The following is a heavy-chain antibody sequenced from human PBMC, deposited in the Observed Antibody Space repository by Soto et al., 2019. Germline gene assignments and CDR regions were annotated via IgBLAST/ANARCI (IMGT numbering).Heavy chain of an antibody. J-gene: IGHJ6*03. Sequence: EVQLLESGGGVVQPGGSLRLSCAVSGFTFSNYAVSWVRQAPGKGLEWVSAITGSADSTYYADSVKGRFTISRDNSKNTLDLQMSSLRAEDTALYYCAKGSGPYYYGSGTYYYYYMDVWGKGTTVTVSS. D-gene: IGHD3-10*01. CDR1: GFTFSNYA. V-gene: IGHV3-23*01. CDR2: ITGSADST. CDR3: AKGSGPYYYGSGTYYYYYMDV.